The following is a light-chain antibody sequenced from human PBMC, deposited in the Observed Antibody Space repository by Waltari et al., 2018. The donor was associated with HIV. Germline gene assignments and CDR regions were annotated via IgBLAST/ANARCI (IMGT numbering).Light chain of an antibody. V-gene: IGLV2-11*01. CDR1: SSDVGTYNR. CDR2: NVR. CDR3: SSYAGTYIV. Sequence: QSALTQPLSVSGSLGQSVTIACTGTSSDVGTYNRVSWYQQSPGKAPKVIIYNVRERPAGVPDRFSGSKSANTASLTISRLQAEDEADYHCSSYAGTYIVFGTGTKVSV. J-gene: IGLJ1*01.